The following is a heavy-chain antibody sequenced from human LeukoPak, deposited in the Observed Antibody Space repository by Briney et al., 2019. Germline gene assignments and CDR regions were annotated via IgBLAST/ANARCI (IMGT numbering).Heavy chain of an antibody. Sequence: ASVKVSCKASGYTFTGYYMHWVRQAPGQGLEWMGWINPDSGDTNYAQKFQGGVTMTRDTSISTAYMELGSLRSDDTAVYYCARGRCSSTSCYTFDCWGQGTLVTVSS. CDR3: ARGRCSSTSCYTFDC. V-gene: IGHV1-2*02. CDR1: GYTFTGYY. J-gene: IGHJ4*02. CDR2: INPDSGDT. D-gene: IGHD2-2*02.